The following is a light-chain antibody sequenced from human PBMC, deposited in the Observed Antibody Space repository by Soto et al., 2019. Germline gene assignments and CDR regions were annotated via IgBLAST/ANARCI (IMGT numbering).Light chain of an antibody. CDR1: QDITNC. V-gene: IGKV1-5*03. CDR2: KAS. CDR3: QQYNSYSL. J-gene: IGKJ3*01. Sequence: DIQMTQSPSSLSASVGDRVTITCQASQDITNCLNWYHQKPGKAPKLLIYKASSLESGVPSRFSGSGSGTEFTLTISSLQPDDFATYYCQQYNSYSLFGPGTKVDIK.